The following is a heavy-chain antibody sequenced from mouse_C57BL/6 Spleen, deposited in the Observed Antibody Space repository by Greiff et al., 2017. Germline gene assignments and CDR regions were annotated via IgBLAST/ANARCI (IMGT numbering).Heavy chain of an antibody. CDR1: GYTFTSYW. J-gene: IGHJ2*01. V-gene: IGHV1-50*01. Sequence: VQLQQPGAELVKPGASVKLSCKASGYTFTSYWMQWVKQRPGQGLEWIGEIDPSDSYTNYNQKFKGKATLTVDTSSSTAYMQLSSLTSEDSAVYYCARWSIYYDYDGGFDYWGQGTTLTVSS. CDR3: ARWSIYYDYDGGFDY. CDR2: IDPSDSYT. D-gene: IGHD2-4*01.